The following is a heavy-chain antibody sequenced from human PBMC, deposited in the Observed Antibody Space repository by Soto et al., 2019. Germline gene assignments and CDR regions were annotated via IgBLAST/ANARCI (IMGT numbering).Heavy chain of an antibody. CDR1: GYIFVNYG. J-gene: IGHJ4*02. V-gene: IGHV1-18*01. CDR2: ISAYNGNT. CDR3: ARDNDVFTGYSLDY. Sequence: QVQLVQSEAEVKKPGASVKVSCRASGYIFVNYGISWVRQAPGQGLGWMGWISAYNGNTKYAQEFQGRVTMTRDTSTSTAYMELGSLRSDDTAVYYCARDNDVFTGYSLDYWGQGTLVTVSS. D-gene: IGHD3-9*01.